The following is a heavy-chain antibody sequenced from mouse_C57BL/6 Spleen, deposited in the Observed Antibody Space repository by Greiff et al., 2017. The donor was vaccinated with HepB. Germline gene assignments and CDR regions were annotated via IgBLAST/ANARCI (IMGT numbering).Heavy chain of an antibody. CDR2: ISSGGSYT. Sequence: EVKLMESGGDLVKPGGSLKLSCAASGFTFSSYGMSWVRQTPDKRLEWVATISSGGSYTYYPDSVKGRFTISRDNPKNTLYLQMSSLKSEDTAMYYCARDYYGSSAMDYWGQGTSVTVSS. D-gene: IGHD1-1*01. CDR1: GFTFSSYG. CDR3: ARDYYGSSAMDY. J-gene: IGHJ4*01. V-gene: IGHV5-6*01.